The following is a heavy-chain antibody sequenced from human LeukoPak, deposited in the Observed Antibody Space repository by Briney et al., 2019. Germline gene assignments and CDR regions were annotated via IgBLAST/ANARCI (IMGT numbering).Heavy chain of an antibody. Sequence: ASVKVSRKASGFTFTDSAMQWVRQARGQRLEWIGWIVVGSGDTVYAQKFQERVTITRDMSTSTAYMELSSLRSEDSAVYYCASRYSSGWDPFTAWFDPWGQGTLVTVSS. D-gene: IGHD6-19*01. CDR2: IVVGSGDT. CDR1: GFTFTDSA. V-gene: IGHV1-58*02. J-gene: IGHJ5*02. CDR3: ASRYSSGWDPFTAWFDP.